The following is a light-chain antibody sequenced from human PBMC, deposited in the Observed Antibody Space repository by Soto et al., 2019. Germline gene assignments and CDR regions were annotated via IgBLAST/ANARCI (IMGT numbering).Light chain of an antibody. CDR1: QSISTY. V-gene: IGKV1-39*01. Sequence: DIQMTQSPSSLSASVGDRVTITCRASQSISTYLTWYQQQPGKAPKLLIYAASSLQTGVPSRFSGSRSGTDFTFTISSLQPEDFATYYCQQSYNTPWTFGQGTKVEIK. J-gene: IGKJ1*01. CDR3: QQSYNTPWT. CDR2: AAS.